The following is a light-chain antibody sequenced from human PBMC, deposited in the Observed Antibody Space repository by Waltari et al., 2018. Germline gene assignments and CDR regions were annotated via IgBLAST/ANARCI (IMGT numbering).Light chain of an antibody. J-gene: IGLJ3*02. CDR3: LLYMPSGDWL. CDR1: SGSVSTTYY. CDR2: STN. V-gene: IGLV8-61*01. Sequence: QTVVTQEPSFSVSPGGTVTLTCGLSSGSVSTTYYPSWYQQTPGQAPRTLLYSTNIRSSVVPDRFSGSILGNKAALIITGAQAVDASDYYCLLYMPSGDWLFGGGTKLTVL.